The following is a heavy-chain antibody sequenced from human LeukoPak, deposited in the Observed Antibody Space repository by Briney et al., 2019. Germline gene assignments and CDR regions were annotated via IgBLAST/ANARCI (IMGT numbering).Heavy chain of an antibody. CDR2: IYTSGST. Sequence: TPSETLSLTCTVSGGSISSYYWSWIRQPAGKGLEWIGRIYTSGSTNYNPSLKSRVTMSVDTSKNQFSLKLSSVTAADTAVYYCARDRPPGYSSGWYEVDYWGQGTLVTVSS. V-gene: IGHV4-4*07. J-gene: IGHJ4*02. CDR3: ARDRPPGYSSGWYEVDY. CDR1: GGSISSYY. D-gene: IGHD6-19*01.